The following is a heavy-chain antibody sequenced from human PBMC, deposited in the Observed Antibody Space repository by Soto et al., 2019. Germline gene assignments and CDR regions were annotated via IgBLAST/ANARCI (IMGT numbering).Heavy chain of an antibody. D-gene: IGHD5-12*01. Sequence: AETLSLTCAVYGGSFSGYYWIWIRHPPGKGLEWIGEINHSGSTNYNPSLKSRVTISVDTSKNQFSLKLSSVTAADTAVYYCARGGGGYDYRWVGYYYYGMDVWGQGTTVTVSS. CDR1: GGSFSGYY. CDR3: ARGGGGYDYRWVGYYYYGMDV. V-gene: IGHV4-34*01. J-gene: IGHJ6*02. CDR2: INHSGST.